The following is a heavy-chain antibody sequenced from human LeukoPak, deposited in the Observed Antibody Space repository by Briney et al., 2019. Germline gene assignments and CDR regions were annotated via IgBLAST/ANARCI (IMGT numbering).Heavy chain of an antibody. V-gene: IGHV3-48*01. CDR3: ARDRRSSSWYSSDWFDP. J-gene: IGHJ5*02. CDR2: ISSSSSTI. CDR1: GFTFSSYS. D-gene: IGHD6-13*01. Sequence: PGGSLRLSCAASGFTFSSYSMNWVRQAPGKGLEWVSYISSSSSTIYYADSVKGRFTISRDNAKNSLYLQMNSLRAEDTAVYYCARDRRSSSWYSSDWFDPWGQGTLVTVSS.